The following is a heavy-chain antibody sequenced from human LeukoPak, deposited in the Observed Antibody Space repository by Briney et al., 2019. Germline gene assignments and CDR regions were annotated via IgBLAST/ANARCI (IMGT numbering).Heavy chain of an antibody. Sequence: GGSLRLSCAASGFTVSNNYMGWVRRAPGKGLERVSVIYSGGSTYYADSVKGRFTISRDNSKNTLNLQMNSLRAEDTAVYYCARDGYCSGGSCYRPYGLDVWGQGTTVTVSS. V-gene: IGHV3-53*01. CDR3: ARDGYCSGGSCYRPYGLDV. J-gene: IGHJ6*02. CDR2: IYSGGST. CDR1: GFTVSNNY. D-gene: IGHD2-15*01.